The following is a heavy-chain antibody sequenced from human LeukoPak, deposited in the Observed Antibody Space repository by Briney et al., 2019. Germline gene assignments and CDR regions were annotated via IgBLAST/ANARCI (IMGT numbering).Heavy chain of an antibody. V-gene: IGHV3-7*01. Sequence: GGSLRLSCAASGFTFSNYWMSWVRQAPGKGLEWVATINQDGSEKYYVDSVKGRFTISRDNAKNSLYLQMSSLRAEDTAVFYCARNSRGAFDIWGQGTMVTVS. CDR1: GFTFSNYW. CDR2: INQDGSEK. D-gene: IGHD3-10*01. CDR3: ARNSRGAFDI. J-gene: IGHJ3*02.